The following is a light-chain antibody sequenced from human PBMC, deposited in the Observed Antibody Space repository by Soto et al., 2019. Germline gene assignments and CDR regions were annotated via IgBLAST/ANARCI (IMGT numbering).Light chain of an antibody. CDR1: QSVSTN. J-gene: IGKJ4*01. CDR3: QQYNSWPPLS. Sequence: GLTQSPGTLSVSPGGRATLSCVASQSVSTNLAWYQQKPGQAPRLLIYGESIRAPGIPARFSGSGSGTEFTLTITSLQSEDSAVYYCQQYNSWPPLSFGGGTKVDIK. V-gene: IGKV3-15*01. CDR2: GES.